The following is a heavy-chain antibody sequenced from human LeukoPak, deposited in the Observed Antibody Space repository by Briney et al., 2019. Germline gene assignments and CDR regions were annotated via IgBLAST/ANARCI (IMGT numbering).Heavy chain of an antibody. J-gene: IGHJ4*02. D-gene: IGHD3-22*01. CDR3: AKRGYYYDSSGYYYFDY. V-gene: IGHV3-74*01. CDR1: GSTFSRYW. Sequence: PGGSLRLSCAASGSTFSRYWMHWVRQGPGKGLVWVSCINSDGSRIYYADSVKGRFTISRDNSKNTLYLQMNSLRAEDTAVYYCAKRGYYYDSSGYYYFDYWGQGTLVTVSS. CDR2: INSDGSRI.